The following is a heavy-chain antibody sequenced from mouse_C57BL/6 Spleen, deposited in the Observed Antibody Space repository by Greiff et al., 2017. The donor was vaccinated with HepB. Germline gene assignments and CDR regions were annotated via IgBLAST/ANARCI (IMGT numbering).Heavy chain of an antibody. Sequence: QVQLQQSDAELVKPGASVKISCKVSGYTFTDHTIHWMKQRPEQGLEWIGYIYPRDGSTKYNEKFKGKATLTADKSSSTAYMQLNSLTSEDSAVYFCARWDFFYYDYDGWFAYWGQGTLVTVSA. CDR1: GYTFTDHT. CDR3: ARWDFFYYDYDGWFAY. V-gene: IGHV1-78*01. CDR2: IYPRDGST. J-gene: IGHJ3*01. D-gene: IGHD2-4*01.